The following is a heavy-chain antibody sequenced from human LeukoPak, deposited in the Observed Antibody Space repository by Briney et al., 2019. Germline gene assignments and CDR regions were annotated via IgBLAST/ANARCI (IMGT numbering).Heavy chain of an antibody. CDR1: GGSISSYY. J-gene: IGHJ6*02. V-gene: IGHV4-59*01. Sequence: PSETLSLTCTVSGGSISSYYWSCLRQPPGKGLEWIGYIYYSGSTNYNPSLKSRVTISVDTSKNQFSLKLSSVTAADTAVYYCARVIAAAGSYYYYGMDVWGQGTTVTVSS. CDR2: IYYSGST. D-gene: IGHD6-13*01. CDR3: ARVIAAAGSYYYYGMDV.